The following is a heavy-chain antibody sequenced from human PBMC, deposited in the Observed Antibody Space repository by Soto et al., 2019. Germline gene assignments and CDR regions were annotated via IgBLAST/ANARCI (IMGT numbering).Heavy chain of an antibody. CDR2: IKSKTDGGTT. J-gene: IGHJ4*02. CDR1: GFTFSNAW. V-gene: IGHV3-15*01. D-gene: IGHD3-22*01. CDR3: TTGRAYDSSGYPWYYFDY. Sequence: PGGSLRLSCAASGFTFSNAWMSWVRQAPGKGLEWVGRIKSKTDGGTTDYAAPVKGRFTISRDDSKNTLYLQMNSLKTEDTAVYHCTTGRAYDSSGYPWYYFDYWGQGTLVTVSS.